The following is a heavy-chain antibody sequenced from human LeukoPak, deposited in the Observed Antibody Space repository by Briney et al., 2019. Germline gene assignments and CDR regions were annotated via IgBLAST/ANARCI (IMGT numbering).Heavy chain of an antibody. CDR1: GYTFTGYY. D-gene: IGHD6-25*01. Sequence: ASVKVSCKASGYTFTGYYMHWVRQAPGQGLEWMGIINPSGGSTSYAQKFQGRVTMTRDTSTSTVYMELSSLRSEDTAVYYCARDAAATPLYYWGQGTLVTVSS. V-gene: IGHV1-46*01. J-gene: IGHJ4*02. CDR3: ARDAAATPLYY. CDR2: INPSGGST.